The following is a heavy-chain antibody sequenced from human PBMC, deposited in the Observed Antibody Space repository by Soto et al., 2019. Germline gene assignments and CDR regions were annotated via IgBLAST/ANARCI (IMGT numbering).Heavy chain of an antibody. Sequence: QVQLVQSGAEVRRPGSSVKVSCKASGGSFSSYAISWVRQAPRQGLEWMGAINPIFGAAHYAQKFQGRVTITADEITSTAYMELTGLSSDDTAVYFCAREGRHFDYWGQGTLVTVSS. CDR3: AREGRHFDY. CDR1: GGSFSSYA. CDR2: INPIFGAA. J-gene: IGHJ4*02. V-gene: IGHV1-69*01.